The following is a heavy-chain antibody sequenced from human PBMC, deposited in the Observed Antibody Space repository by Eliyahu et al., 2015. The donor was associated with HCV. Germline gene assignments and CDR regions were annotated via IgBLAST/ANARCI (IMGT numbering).Heavy chain of an antibody. Sequence: QVQLQESGPGLVKPSETLSLTCTVSGGSXTSYYWXWXRQPPGKGLEWIGYIHYSGSANYNPSLKSRVTISVDTSKNQFSLNVTSVTATDTAVYFCASGGGGIAVAGTGGWFDPWGQGTLVTVSS. CDR2: IHYSGSA. D-gene: IGHD6-19*01. V-gene: IGHV4-59*01. CDR1: GGSXTSYY. J-gene: IGHJ5*02. CDR3: ASGGGGIAVAGTGGWFDP.